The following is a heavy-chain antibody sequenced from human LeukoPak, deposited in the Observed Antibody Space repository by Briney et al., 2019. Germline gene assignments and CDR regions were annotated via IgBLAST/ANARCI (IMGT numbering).Heavy chain of an antibody. J-gene: IGHJ5*02. V-gene: IGHV1-69*13. CDR3: ARFGYYGSGSYYQYNWFDP. CDR2: IIPILGTA. D-gene: IGHD3-10*01. CDR1: GYIFTDYG. Sequence: SVKVSCKASGYIFTDYGTSWVRQALGQGLEWMGGIIPILGTANYAQKFQGRVTITADESTSTAYMELSSLRSEDTAVYYCARFGYYGSGSYYQYNWFDPWGQGTLVTVSS.